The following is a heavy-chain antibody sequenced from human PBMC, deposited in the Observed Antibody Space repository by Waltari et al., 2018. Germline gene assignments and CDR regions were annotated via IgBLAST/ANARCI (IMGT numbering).Heavy chain of an antibody. CDR2: ISRSSSYI. J-gene: IGHJ6*03. D-gene: IGHD2-15*01. V-gene: IGHV3-21*01. CDR1: GFTFSRYS. Sequence: EVQLVESGGGLVKPGGSLRLSCAASGFTFSRYSMNWVRQAPGKGLEWVSSISRSSSYIYYADSVKGRFTISRDNAKNSLYLQMNSLRAEDTAVYYCARDSCSGGTCNYYMDVWGKGTTVTVSS. CDR3: ARDSCSGGTCNYYMDV.